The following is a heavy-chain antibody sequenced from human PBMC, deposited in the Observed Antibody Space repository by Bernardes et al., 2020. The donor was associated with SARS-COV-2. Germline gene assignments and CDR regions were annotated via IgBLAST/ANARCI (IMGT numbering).Heavy chain of an antibody. J-gene: IGHJ4*02. D-gene: IGHD6-13*01. Sequence: SVKVSCKASGGTFSSYAISWVRQAPGQGLEWMGGIIPIFGTANYAQKFQGRVTITADESTSTAYMELSSLRSEDTAVYYCARLVEGGSSWDRDDYWGQGTLVTVSS. CDR1: GGTFSSYA. CDR3: ARLVEGGSSWDRDDY. V-gene: IGHV1-69*13. CDR2: IIPIFGTA.